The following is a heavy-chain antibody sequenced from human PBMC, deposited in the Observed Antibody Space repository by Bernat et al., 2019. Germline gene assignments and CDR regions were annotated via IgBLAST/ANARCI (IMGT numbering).Heavy chain of an antibody. Sequence: EVQLLESGGGLVQPGGSLRLSCAASGFTFSTYAMSWVRQSPGKGLDWVSTILSSGGATYYAASGKGRFTISRDNSKNTLYLQMNSLGAEDTAVYYCAKVKLATSSWYGSDYWGRGTLVTVSS. CDR1: GFTFSTYA. CDR2: ILSSGGAT. V-gene: IGHV3-23*01. D-gene: IGHD6-13*01. CDR3: AKVKLATSSWYGSDY. J-gene: IGHJ4*02.